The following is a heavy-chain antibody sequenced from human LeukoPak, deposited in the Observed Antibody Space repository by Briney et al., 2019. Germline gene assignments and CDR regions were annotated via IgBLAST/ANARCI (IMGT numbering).Heavy chain of an antibody. V-gene: IGHV3-74*01. CDR3: AKRTGVGYVDY. Sequence: GGSLRLSCAASGFTFNSYWMHWVRQAPGKGLVWVSRVNPDGSSTNYADSVKGRFTISRDNSKNTLYLQMNSLRAEDTAVYYCAKRTGVGYVDYWGQGTLVTVSS. CDR1: GFTFNSYW. J-gene: IGHJ4*02. D-gene: IGHD1-14*01. CDR2: VNPDGSST.